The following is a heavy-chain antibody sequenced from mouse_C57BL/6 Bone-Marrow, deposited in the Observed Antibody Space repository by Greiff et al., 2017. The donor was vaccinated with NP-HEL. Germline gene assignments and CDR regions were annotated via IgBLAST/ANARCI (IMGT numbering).Heavy chain of an antibody. CDR3: ARDQGANWDY. J-gene: IGHJ2*01. Sequence: EVQGVESGGGLVKPGGSLKLSCAASGFTFSSYAMSWVRQTPEQRLEWVATISDGGSYTYYPDNVKGRFTISRDNAKNNLYLQMSHLKSEDTAMYYCARDQGANWDYWGQGTTLTVSS. D-gene: IGHD4-1*01. CDR1: GFTFSSYA. V-gene: IGHV5-4*01. CDR2: ISDGGSYT.